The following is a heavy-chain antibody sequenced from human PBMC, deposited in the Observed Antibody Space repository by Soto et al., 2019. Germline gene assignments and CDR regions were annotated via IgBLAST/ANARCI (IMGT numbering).Heavy chain of an antibody. Sequence: QVQLVESGGGVVQPGRSLRLSCAASGFSFSAFGMHWVRQAPGKGLEWVAVISFDGSKEYYADTVKGRFTISRDNSKNTLYLQMNSLRAEDVAFYYCAKTITSTSGESNGRGALSDYWGLGTLVTVSS. J-gene: IGHJ4*02. CDR1: GFSFSAFG. V-gene: IGHV3-30*18. CDR2: ISFDGSKE. CDR3: AKTITSTSGESNGRGALSDY. D-gene: IGHD3-10*01.